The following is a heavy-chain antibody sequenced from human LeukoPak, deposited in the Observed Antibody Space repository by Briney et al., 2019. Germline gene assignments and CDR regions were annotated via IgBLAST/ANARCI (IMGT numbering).Heavy chain of an antibody. CDR2: INPNSGVT. CDR3: AREFLFFGTPYYFDY. J-gene: IGHJ4*02. Sequence: GALVKASCKASGYTFTGSYMHWVRQAPGHGLEWMGWINPNSGVTNYAQKFKGRVTLTRDTSISTAYMELSRLRSDDTAVYYCAREFLFFGTPYYFDYWGQGTLVTVSS. D-gene: IGHD3-3*01. V-gene: IGHV1-2*02. CDR1: GYTFTGSY.